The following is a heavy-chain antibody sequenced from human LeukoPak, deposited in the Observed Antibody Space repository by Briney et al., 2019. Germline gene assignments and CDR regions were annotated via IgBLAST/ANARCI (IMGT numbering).Heavy chain of an antibody. CDR3: ARDLGESGRYLRFDP. CDR1: GGSINNYY. CDR2: ISYSGST. Sequence: KPSETLSLTCTVSGGSINNYYWSWIRQPPGKGLEWIGYISYSGSTTYNPSFKSRVTISVDMSKNQFSLSLRSVTAADTAVYYCARDLGESGRYLRFDPWGQGTLVTVSS. J-gene: IGHJ5*02. V-gene: IGHV4-59*01. D-gene: IGHD1-26*01.